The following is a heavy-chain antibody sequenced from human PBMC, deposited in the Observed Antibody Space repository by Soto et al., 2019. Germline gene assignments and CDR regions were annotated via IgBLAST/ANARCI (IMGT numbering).Heavy chain of an antibody. Sequence: QVQLQESGPGLVKPSQTLSLTCTVSGGSISSGGYYWSWIRQHPGKGLEWIGYIYYSGSTYYNPSLKSRVTISVATSKNQFSLKLSSVTAADTAVYDCARFLRYGDYPDAFDIWGQGTMVTVSS. V-gene: IGHV4-31*03. CDR1: GGSISSGGYY. J-gene: IGHJ3*02. CDR2: IYYSGST. CDR3: ARFLRYGDYPDAFDI. D-gene: IGHD4-17*01.